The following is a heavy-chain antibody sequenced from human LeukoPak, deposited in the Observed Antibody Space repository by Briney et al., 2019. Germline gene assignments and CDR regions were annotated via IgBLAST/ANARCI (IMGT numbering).Heavy chain of an antibody. V-gene: IGHV4-31*03. J-gene: IGHJ4*02. CDR1: GDSINMIVNY. D-gene: IGHD2-15*01. CDR2: IYKVGTT. Sequence: SETLSRTCSVSGDSINMIVNYWSGIRHSPGRGPEGIAYIYKVGTTSYTPSLKNRFTISVYTSKKNFSLIRESGPAADPAAYSRARVVVPAAIVYWGQGIPVTVSS. CDR3: ARVVVPAAIVY.